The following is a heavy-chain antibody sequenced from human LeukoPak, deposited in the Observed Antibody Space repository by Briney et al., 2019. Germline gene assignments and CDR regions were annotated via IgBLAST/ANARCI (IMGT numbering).Heavy chain of an antibody. CDR1: GGSISSYY. V-gene: IGHV4-4*07. D-gene: IGHD2-2*01. CDR3: ARDRRYCSSTSCYYESFFDY. CDR2: IYTSGST. Sequence: PSETLSLTCTVSGGSISSYYWSWIRQPAGKGLEWIGRIYTSGSTNYNPSLKSRVTMSVDTSKNQFSLKLSSVTAADTAVYYCARDRRYCSSTSCYYESFFDYWGQGTLVTVSS. J-gene: IGHJ4*02.